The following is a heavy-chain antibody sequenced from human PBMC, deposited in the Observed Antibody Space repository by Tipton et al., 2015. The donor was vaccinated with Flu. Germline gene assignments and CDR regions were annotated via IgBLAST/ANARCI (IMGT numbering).Heavy chain of an antibody. V-gene: IGHV4-4*02. CDR2: IYHSGST. J-gene: IGHJ4*02. CDR1: GGSISSSNW. CDR3: ASWLSSSWYSSYFDY. Sequence: GSLTLSCAVSGGSISSSNWWSWVRQPPGKGLEWIGEIYHSGSTNYNPSLKSRVTISVDKSKNQFSLKLSSVTAADTAVYYCASWLSSSWYSSYFDYWGQGTLVTVSS. D-gene: IGHD6-13*01.